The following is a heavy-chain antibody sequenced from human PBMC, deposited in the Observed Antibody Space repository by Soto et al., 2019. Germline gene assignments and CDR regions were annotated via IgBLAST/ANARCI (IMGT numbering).Heavy chain of an antibody. CDR1: GGSFSGYY. Sequence: SETLSLTRAVYGGSFSGYYWSWIRQPPGKGLEWIGEINHSGSTNYNPSLKSRVTISVDTSKNQFSLKLSSVTAADTAVYYCARGWGTAGHIANYFDYWGQGTLVTVSS. V-gene: IGHV4-34*01. D-gene: IGHD6-19*01. J-gene: IGHJ4*02. CDR2: INHSGST. CDR3: ARGWGTAGHIANYFDY.